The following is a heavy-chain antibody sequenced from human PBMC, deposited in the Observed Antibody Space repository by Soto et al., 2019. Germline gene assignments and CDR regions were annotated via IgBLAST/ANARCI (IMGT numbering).Heavy chain of an antibody. CDR1: GFTFSSYA. D-gene: IGHD3-22*01. CDR3: AKGNHYDSSGYPDY. V-gene: IGHV3-23*01. Sequence: GGSLRLSCAASGFTFSSYAMSWVRQAPGKGLEWVSAISGSGGSTYYADSVMGRFTISRDNSKNTLYLQMNSLRAEDTAVYYCAKGNHYDSSGYPDYWGQGTLVTVSS. J-gene: IGHJ4*02. CDR2: ISGSGGST.